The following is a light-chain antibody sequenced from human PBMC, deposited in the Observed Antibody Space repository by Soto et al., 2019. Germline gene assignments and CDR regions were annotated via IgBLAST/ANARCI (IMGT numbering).Light chain of an antibody. CDR1: QSFSSSY. CDR3: QQYYNWPRT. J-gene: IGKJ1*01. CDR2: GAS. V-gene: IGKV3-20*01. Sequence: EIVFTQSPGTLSLSPGERSTLSFRASQSFSSSYLAWYQQKPGQAPRLLIYGASSRATGIPDRFSGSGSGTEFTLSISSLQSEDFAVYYCQQYYNWPRTFGQGTKVDI.